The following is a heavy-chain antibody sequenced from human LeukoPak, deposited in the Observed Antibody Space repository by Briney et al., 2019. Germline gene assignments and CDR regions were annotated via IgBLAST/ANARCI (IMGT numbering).Heavy chain of an antibody. CDR1: GGSFSGYY. CDR2: INHSGST. Sequence: SETLSLTCAVYGGSFSGYYWSWIRQPPGKGLEWIGEINHSGSTNYNPSLKSRVTISADTSKNQFSLKLSSVTAADTAVYYCATEAITHPIDYWGQGTLVTVSS. CDR3: ATEAITHPIDY. D-gene: IGHD3-10*01. J-gene: IGHJ4*02. V-gene: IGHV4-34*01.